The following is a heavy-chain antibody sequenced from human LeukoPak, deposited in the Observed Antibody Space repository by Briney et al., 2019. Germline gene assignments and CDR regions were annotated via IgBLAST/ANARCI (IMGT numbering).Heavy chain of an antibody. CDR3: ASYDSSGIFDY. J-gene: IGHJ4*02. D-gene: IGHD3-22*01. CDR2: ISYDGSNK. Sequence: HTGGSLRLSCAASGFTFSSYAMHWVRQAPGKGLEWVAVISYDGSNKYYADSVKGRFTISRDNSKNTLYLQMNSLRAEDTAVYYCASYDSSGIFDYWGQGTLVTVSS. V-gene: IGHV3-30-3*01. CDR1: GFTFSSYA.